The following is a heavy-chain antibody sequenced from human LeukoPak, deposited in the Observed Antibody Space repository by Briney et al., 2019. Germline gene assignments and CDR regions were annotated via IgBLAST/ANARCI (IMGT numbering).Heavy chain of an antibody. CDR1: GGSLSGHY. CDR2: INHSGTT. D-gene: IGHD6-19*01. V-gene: IGHV4-34*01. J-gene: IGHJ4*02. Sequence: SETLSLTCAVSGGSLSGHYFSWIRQSPSTRLEWIGEINHSGTTNSNPSVKSRVTISVDTSRNQFSLTLSSVTAADTAVYYCVKGGHSSGHVYDFWGQGSLVTVSS. CDR3: VKGGHSSGHVYDF.